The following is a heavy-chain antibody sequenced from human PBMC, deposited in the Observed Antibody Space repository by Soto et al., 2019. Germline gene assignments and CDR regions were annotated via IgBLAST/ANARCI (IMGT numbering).Heavy chain of an antibody. J-gene: IGHJ4*02. D-gene: IGHD3-22*01. Sequence: VGSLRLSCAASGLPLSSYAMSWVRQAPGKGLEWVSSISGSGAATYYADSVKGRFTISRDNTKNTLYLQMNSLRAEDTAVYYCAKAPRVSMMVVGPSFDHWGQGTQVTVSS. CDR2: ISGSGAAT. V-gene: IGHV3-23*01. CDR3: AKAPRVSMMVVGPSFDH. CDR1: GLPLSSYA.